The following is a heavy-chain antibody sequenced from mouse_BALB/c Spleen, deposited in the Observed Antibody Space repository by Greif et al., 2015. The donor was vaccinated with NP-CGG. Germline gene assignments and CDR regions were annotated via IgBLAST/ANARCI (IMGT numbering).Heavy chain of an antibody. V-gene: IGHV1S56*01. CDR2: IFPGNLNT. J-gene: IGHJ4*01. CDR3: TRDAMDY. Sequence: VQLQESGPELVKPGASVRIPCKASGYTFTSYYIHWVKQRPGQGLEWIGWIFPGNLNTKYNENFKGKATLTADKSSSTVYMQLSSLTSEDSAVYFCTRDAMDYWDQGTSVTVSS. CDR1: GYTFTSYY.